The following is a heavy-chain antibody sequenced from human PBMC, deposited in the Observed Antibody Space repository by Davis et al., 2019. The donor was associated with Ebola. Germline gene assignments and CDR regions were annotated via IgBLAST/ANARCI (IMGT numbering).Heavy chain of an antibody. J-gene: IGHJ4*02. CDR1: GYTFTSYG. D-gene: IGHD3-9*01. V-gene: IGHV1-18*04. Sequence: ASVTVSCKSSGYTFTSYGLVWVRQAPGLGLEWMGWISSFNTNTNFAQKFQGRVTVSKDTSTNTAYMDLRSLTSDDTAIYYCARAPNYDVLTGTSSYYFDYRGQGTLVTVSS. CDR3: ARAPNYDVLTGTSSYYFDY. CDR2: ISSFNTNT.